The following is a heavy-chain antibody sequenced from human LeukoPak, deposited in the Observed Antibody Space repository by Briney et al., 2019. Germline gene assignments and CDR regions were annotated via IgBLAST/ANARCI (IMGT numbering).Heavy chain of an antibody. J-gene: IGHJ6*03. CDR2: IRYDGSNK. D-gene: IGHD3-9*01. Sequence: GGSLRLSCAASGFTFSSYGMHWVRQAPGKGLEWVAFIRYDGSNKYYADSVKGRFTISRDNSKNTLYLQMNSLRAEDTAVYYCAKGYSERYFDWLSRGYYHYYMDVWGKGTTVIVSS. CDR1: GFTFSSYG. V-gene: IGHV3-30*02. CDR3: AKGYSERYFDWLSRGYYHYYMDV.